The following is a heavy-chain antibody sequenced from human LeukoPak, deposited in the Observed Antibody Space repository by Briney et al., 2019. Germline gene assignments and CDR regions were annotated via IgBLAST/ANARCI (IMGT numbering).Heavy chain of an antibody. CDR2: IYYTGST. Sequence: SETLSLTCTLPGGSISTYYWSWVRQPPGKGLEWIGYIYYTGSTDYNPSLKSRVTMSVDTSKNQFSLKLSSVTAADTAVYSCARGSVRGEFDPWGQGTLVTASS. J-gene: IGHJ5*02. D-gene: IGHD3-10*01. CDR1: GGSISTYY. V-gene: IGHV4-59*01. CDR3: ARGSVRGEFDP.